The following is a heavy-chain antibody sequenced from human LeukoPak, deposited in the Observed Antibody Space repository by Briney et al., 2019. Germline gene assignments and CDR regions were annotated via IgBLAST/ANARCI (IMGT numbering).Heavy chain of an antibody. J-gene: IGHJ1*01. CDR3: ARGRSPSSYLGLQI. Sequence: PGGSLRLSCEAPEFSFSSYWMTWVRQAPGKGLEWVANIKEDGIDKHYVRSVKGRFTVSRDNAKNSLYLQMNSLRVEDTAIYYCARGRSPSSYLGLQIWGQGTLVTVSS. CDR1: EFSFSSYW. CDR2: IKEDGIDK. D-gene: IGHD2-2*01. V-gene: IGHV3-7*01.